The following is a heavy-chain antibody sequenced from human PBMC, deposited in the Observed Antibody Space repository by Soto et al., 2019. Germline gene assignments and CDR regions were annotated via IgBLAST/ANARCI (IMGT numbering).Heavy chain of an antibody. Sequence: SETLSLSCTVSGGSISSSSYYWGWIRQPPGKGLEWIGSIYYSGSTYYNPSLKSRVTISVDTSKNQFSLKLSSVTAADTAVYYCARHPYSSGWYVRGGWFDPWGQGTLVTVSS. D-gene: IGHD6-19*01. CDR2: IYYSGST. J-gene: IGHJ5*02. CDR1: GGSISSSSYY. V-gene: IGHV4-39*01. CDR3: ARHPYSSGWYVRGGWFDP.